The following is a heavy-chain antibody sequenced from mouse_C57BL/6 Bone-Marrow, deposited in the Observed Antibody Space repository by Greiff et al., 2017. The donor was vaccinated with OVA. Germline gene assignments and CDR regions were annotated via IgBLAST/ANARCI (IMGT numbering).Heavy chain of an antibody. J-gene: IGHJ2*01. CDR2: IAPANGDT. D-gene: IGHD1-1*01. V-gene: IGHV14-4*01. CDR1: GFNIKDAY. CDR3: THLFCDD. Sequence: EVQLQESGAELVRPGASVKLSCTASGFNIKDAYMHWVKQRPEPGLAWIGWIAPANGDTESASKFQGKATITADTSSNTAYLQLSSLTSEDTAVYYCTHLFCDDWGQGTTLTVSS.